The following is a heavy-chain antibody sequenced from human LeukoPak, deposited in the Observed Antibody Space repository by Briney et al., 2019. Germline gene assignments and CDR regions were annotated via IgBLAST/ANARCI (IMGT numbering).Heavy chain of an antibody. CDR3: ARGLSGYDY. V-gene: IGHV3-7*01. CDR2: IKQDGSEK. CDR1: GFTFSSYA. J-gene: IGHJ4*02. D-gene: IGHD5-12*01. Sequence: GSLRLSCAASGFTFSSYAMSWVRQAPGKGLEWVANIKQDGSEKYYVDSVKGRFTISRDNAKNSLYLQMNSLRAEDTAVYYCARGLSGYDYWGQGTLVTVSS.